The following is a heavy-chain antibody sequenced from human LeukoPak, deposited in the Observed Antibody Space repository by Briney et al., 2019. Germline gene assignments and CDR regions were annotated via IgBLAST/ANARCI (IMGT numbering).Heavy chain of an antibody. J-gene: IGHJ5*02. CDR2: IIPIFGTA. CDR3: ARDPGVGAIISWFDP. CDR1: GGTFSSYA. Sequence: EASVKVSCKASGGTFSSYAISWVRQAPGQGLEWMGRIIPIFGTANYAQKFQGRVTITTDESTSTAYMELSSLRSEDPAVYYCARDPGVGAIISWFDPWGEGTLVTVSS. V-gene: IGHV1-69*05. D-gene: IGHD1-26*01.